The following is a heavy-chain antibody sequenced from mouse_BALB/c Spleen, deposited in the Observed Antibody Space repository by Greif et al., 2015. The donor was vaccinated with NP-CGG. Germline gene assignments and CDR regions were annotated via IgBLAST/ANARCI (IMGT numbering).Heavy chain of an antibody. CDR3: ARVITGYWYFDV. V-gene: IGHV14-3*02. CDR1: GFNIKDTY. Sequence: EVKLVESGAELVKPGASVKLSCTASGFNIKDTYMHWVKQRPEQGLEWIGRIDPANGNTKYDPKFQGKATITADTSFNTAYLQLSSLTSEDTAVYYCARVITGYWYFDVWGAGTTVTVSS. J-gene: IGHJ1*01. CDR2: IDPANGNT. D-gene: IGHD2-4*01.